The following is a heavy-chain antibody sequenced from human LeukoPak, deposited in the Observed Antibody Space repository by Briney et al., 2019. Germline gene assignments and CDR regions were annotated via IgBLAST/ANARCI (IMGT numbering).Heavy chain of an antibody. CDR3: ASDIVATSGDF. V-gene: IGHV3-11*01. CDR2: ITSAGRAI. D-gene: IGHD5-12*01. CDR1: GFTYSDFY. J-gene: IGHJ4*02. Sequence: GGSLRLSCAASGFTYSDFYMSWIRQAPGKGLEWVSYITSAGRAIYYADSVQGRFTISRDNARNSLYLQMNGLRAEDTAVYYCASDIVATSGDFWGQGTLVTVSS.